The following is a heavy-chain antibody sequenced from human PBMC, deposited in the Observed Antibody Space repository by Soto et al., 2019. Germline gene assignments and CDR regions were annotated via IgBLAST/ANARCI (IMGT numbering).Heavy chain of an antibody. CDR3: ARGAVAGTGSRYIDY. J-gene: IGHJ4*02. Sequence: ASVKVSCKASGYTFTSYAMHWVRQAPGQRLEWMGWINAGNGNTKYSQKFQGRVTITRDTSASTAYMELSSLRSEDTAVYYCARGAVAGTGSRYIDYWGQGTLVTVS. V-gene: IGHV1-3*01. D-gene: IGHD6-19*01. CDR2: INAGNGNT. CDR1: GYTFTSYA.